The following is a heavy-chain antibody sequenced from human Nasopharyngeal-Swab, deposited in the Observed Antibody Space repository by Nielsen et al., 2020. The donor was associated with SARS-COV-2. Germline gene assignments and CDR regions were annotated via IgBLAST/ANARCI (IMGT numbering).Heavy chain of an antibody. CDR2: TYFRSKWLN. D-gene: IGHD1-26*01. CDR3: ARGSGTYSDYFDY. V-gene: IGHV6-1*01. Sequence: SETLSLTCAISADSVSSNSAAWTWIRQSPSRGLEWLGRTYFRSKWLNDYAVSVKSRITINQDTSRNQFSLQLNSVTPEDTAIYYCARGSGTYSDYFDYWGQGTLVSVSS. CDR1: ADSVSSNSAA. J-gene: IGHJ4*02.